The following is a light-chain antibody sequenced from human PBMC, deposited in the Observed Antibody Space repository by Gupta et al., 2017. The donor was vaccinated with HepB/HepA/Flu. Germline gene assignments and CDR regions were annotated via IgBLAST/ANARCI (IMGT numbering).Light chain of an antibody. CDR2: GNI. CDR3: QSYDRSRSDFYV. CDR1: SSNIGAGYD. Sequence: QSVLTLPPSVSGAPGQRVTISCTGSSSNIGAGYDVHWYQQLPETAPKLLIYGNINRHSGVPDRISGSKSGTSAALAITRLRAEDEADYYCQSYDRSRSDFYVFGTGTKVTVL. V-gene: IGLV1-40*01. J-gene: IGLJ1*01.